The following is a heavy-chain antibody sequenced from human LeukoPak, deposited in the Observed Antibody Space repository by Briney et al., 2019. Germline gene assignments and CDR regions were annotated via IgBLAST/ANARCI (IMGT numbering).Heavy chain of an antibody. CDR1: GYTFTSYG. Sequence: ASVKVSCKASGYTFTSYGISSVRQAPGQGLEWMGWSSAYNGNTNYAQKLQGRVTMTTDTSTSTAYMELRSLRSDDTAVYYCASKYSSGWTEKEYWGQGTLVTVSS. CDR2: SSAYNGNT. D-gene: IGHD6-19*01. CDR3: ASKYSSGWTEKEY. J-gene: IGHJ4*02. V-gene: IGHV1-18*01.